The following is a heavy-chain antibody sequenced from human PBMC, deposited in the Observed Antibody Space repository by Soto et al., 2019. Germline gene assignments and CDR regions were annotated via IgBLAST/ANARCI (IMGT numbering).Heavy chain of an antibody. J-gene: IGHJ5*02. CDR2: IIPIFGTA. CDR1: GGTFSSYA. V-gene: IGHV1-69*13. D-gene: IGHD3-22*01. CDR3: ARRGLYYYDSSGYYA. Sequence: SVKVSCKASGGTFSSYAISWVRQAPGQGLEWMGGIIPIFGTANYAQKFQGRVTITADESTSTAYMELSSLRSEAPAVYYCARRGLYYYDSSGYYAWGQGNLVTVSS.